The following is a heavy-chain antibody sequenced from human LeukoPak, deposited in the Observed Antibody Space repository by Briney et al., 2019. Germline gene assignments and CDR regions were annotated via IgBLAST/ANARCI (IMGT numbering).Heavy chain of an antibody. D-gene: IGHD4-17*01. CDR1: GGSISSGDYY. Sequence: PSETLSLTCTVSGGSISSGDYYWSWIRQPPGKGLEWIGYIYYSGSTYYNPSLKSRVTISVDTSKNQFSLKLSSVTAADTAVYYCARHDWYGDYVPDYWGQGTLVTVSS. CDR3: ARHDWYGDYVPDY. V-gene: IGHV4-30-4*01. J-gene: IGHJ4*02. CDR2: IYYSGST.